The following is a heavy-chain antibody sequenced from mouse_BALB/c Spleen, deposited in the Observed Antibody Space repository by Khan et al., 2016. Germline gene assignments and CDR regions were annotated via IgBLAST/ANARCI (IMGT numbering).Heavy chain of an antibody. Sequence: QVQLKESGPELVKPGASGKMSCKASGYTFTDFVISWVKQRSGQGLEWIGEIYPGRGSTYYNERFKGKATLTADKSSNTTYMHLTSLTSEDSAVYFCARWRYYRYDDYYAMDYWSQGTSVTVSS. CDR1: GYTFTDFV. CDR2: IYPGRGST. V-gene: IGHV1-77*01. J-gene: IGHJ4*01. D-gene: IGHD2-14*01. CDR3: ARWRYYRYDDYYAMDY.